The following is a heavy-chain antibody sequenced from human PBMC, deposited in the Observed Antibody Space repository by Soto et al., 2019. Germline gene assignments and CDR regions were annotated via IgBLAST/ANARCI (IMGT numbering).Heavy chain of an antibody. D-gene: IGHD3-10*01. V-gene: IGHV3-7*05. J-gene: IGHJ4*02. CDR3: ARAGSENEY. CDR2: IKEDGTEK. Sequence: EVQLVESGGGLVQPGGSLRLSCAVSGFTFTTYWMTWVRQAPGKGLEWVANIKEDGTEKNYLDSVGGRFSISRDNAKNSLFLQMNSLRAEESASYYCARAGSENEYWGQGTLVTVSS. CDR1: GFTFTTYW.